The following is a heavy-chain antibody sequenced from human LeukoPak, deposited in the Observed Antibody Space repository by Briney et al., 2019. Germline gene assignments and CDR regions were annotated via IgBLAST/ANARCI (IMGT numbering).Heavy chain of an antibody. J-gene: IGHJ5*02. CDR2: INPSGGST. V-gene: IGHV1-46*01. D-gene: IGHD3-22*01. CDR3: ARVVRIVVLMNNWFDP. CDR1: GYTFTSYY. Sequence: GASVKVSCKASGYTFTSYYMHWVRQAPGQGLEWMGIINPSGGSTIYAQKSQGRVTMTRDMSTSTVYMELSSLTAADTAVYYCARVVRIVVLMNNWFDPWGQGTLVTVSS.